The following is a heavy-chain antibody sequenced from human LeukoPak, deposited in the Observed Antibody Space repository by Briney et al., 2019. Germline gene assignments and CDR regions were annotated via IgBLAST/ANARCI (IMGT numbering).Heavy chain of an antibody. D-gene: IGHD1-1*01. Sequence: GGSLRLSCAASGFTFSTYGMHWVRQAPGKGLEWVAVIWFDGSNQYYVDSVRGRFSISRDNAKNTLYLQMSSLRAEDTAVYYCARENWYLDYWGQGTLVTVSS. CDR2: IWFDGSNQ. CDR1: GFTFSTYG. J-gene: IGHJ4*02. CDR3: ARENWYLDY. V-gene: IGHV3-33*01.